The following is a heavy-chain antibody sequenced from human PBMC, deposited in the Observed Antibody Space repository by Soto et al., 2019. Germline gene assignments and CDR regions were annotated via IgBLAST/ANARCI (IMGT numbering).Heavy chain of an antibody. Sequence: GSLRLSCAASGFTFSSFAMGWVRQAPGKGLEWVSDIIDSGASTYYADAVKGRFTISRDNSKSTLFLQMNSLRAEDTAVYYCGKGRSYYYYYGMDVWGQGTTVTVSS. CDR3: GKGRSYYYYYGMDV. J-gene: IGHJ6*02. CDR2: IIDSGAST. CDR1: GFTFSSFA. V-gene: IGHV3-23*01. D-gene: IGHD1-26*01.